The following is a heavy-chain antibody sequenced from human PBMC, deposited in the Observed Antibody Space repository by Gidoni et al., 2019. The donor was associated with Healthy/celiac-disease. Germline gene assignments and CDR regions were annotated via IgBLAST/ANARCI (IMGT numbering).Heavy chain of an antibody. V-gene: IGHV4-34*01. Sequence: QVQLQQWGARLSKPSETLSLTCAVFVGSFSGSHWRWIRQPPGKGLEGIGEITHSGSTNYNPSLKRRVTISVDTSKNQFSLKLSSVTAADTAVYYCARGLWFGPRFDPWGQGTLVTVSS. CDR2: ITHSGST. D-gene: IGHD3-10*01. CDR3: ARGLWFGPRFDP. CDR1: VGSFSGSH. J-gene: IGHJ5*02.